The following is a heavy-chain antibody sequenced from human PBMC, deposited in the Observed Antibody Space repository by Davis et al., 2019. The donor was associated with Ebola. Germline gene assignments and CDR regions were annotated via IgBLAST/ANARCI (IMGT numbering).Heavy chain of an antibody. CDR1: GFTFSSYA. CDR3: AKEMDTAMVTGNWFDP. Sequence: GESLKISCAASGFTFSSYAMSWVRQAPGKGLEWVSAISGSGGSTYYADSVKGRFTISRDNSKNTLYLQMNSLRAEDTAVYYCAKEMDTAMVTGNWFDPWGQGTLVTVSS. V-gene: IGHV3-23*01. CDR2: ISGSGGST. J-gene: IGHJ5*02. D-gene: IGHD5-18*01.